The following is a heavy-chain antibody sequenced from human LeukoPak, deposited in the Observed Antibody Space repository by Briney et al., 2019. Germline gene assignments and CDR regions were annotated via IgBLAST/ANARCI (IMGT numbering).Heavy chain of an antibody. J-gene: IGHJ4*02. CDR2: ISGGSSYI. CDR3: AKKLWDYGDYYFDY. D-gene: IGHD4-17*01. V-gene: IGHV3-21*01. Sequence: RGGSLRLSCAASGFPFSSYSMNWLRQSPGKGLEWVSSISGGSSYIYYADSVKGRFTISRDNAKNLLHLQMNSLRAEDTAVYYCAKKLWDYGDYYFDYWGLGTLVTVSS. CDR1: GFPFSSYS.